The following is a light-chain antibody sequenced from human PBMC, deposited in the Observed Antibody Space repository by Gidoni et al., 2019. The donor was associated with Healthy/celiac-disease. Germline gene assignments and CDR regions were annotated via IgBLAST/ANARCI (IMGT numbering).Light chain of an antibody. J-gene: IGKJ1*01. CDR1: QSISSW. CDR2: KAS. V-gene: IGKV1-5*03. Sequence: RVTITCRASQSISSWLAWYQQKPGKAPKLLIYKASSLESGVPSRFSGSGSGTEFTLTISSLHPDYFATYYCQQYNSYWTLGQGIKVEIK. CDR3: QQYNSYWT.